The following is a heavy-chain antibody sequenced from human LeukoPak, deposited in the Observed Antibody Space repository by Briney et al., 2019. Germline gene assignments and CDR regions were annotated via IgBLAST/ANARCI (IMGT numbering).Heavy chain of an antibody. D-gene: IGHD1-1*01. CDR3: ATSGFDYFDY. CDR2: ISSSSSYI. J-gene: IGHJ4*02. Sequence: GGSLRLSCAASGFTFSSYSMNWVRQAPGKGLEWVSSISSSSSYIYYADSVKGRFTISRDNAKNSLYLQMNSLRAEDTAVCYCATSGFDYFDYWGQGTPVTVSS. V-gene: IGHV3-21*01. CDR1: GFTFSSYS.